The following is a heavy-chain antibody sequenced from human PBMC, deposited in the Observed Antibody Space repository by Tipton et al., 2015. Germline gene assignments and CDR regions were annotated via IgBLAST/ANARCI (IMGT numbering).Heavy chain of an antibody. CDR3: ARSENYYGSGSPLDY. CDR1: GYTFTTYN. D-gene: IGHD3-10*01. J-gene: IGHJ4*02. CDR2: ISTYNGNT. Sequence: QSGAEVKKPGASVKVSCKASGYTFTTYNLIWVRQAPGQGLEWMGWISTYNGNTNYAQKFQGRATMTTDTSTSTAYMELRSLRSDDTAMYYCARSENYYGSGSPLDYWGQGTLVTVSS. V-gene: IGHV1-18*01.